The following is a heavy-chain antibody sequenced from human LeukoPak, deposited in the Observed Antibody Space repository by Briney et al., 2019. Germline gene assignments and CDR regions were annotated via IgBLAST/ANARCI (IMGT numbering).Heavy chain of an antibody. Sequence: PGGSLRLSCSPSGFTLINYERNWVRLTPGKGLEWISYITKGGATVLYTESVKGRFTIYRDNANSSLYLQMNSLRAEDTAVYFCARLSVTITRRFDLWGQGTLVTVSS. D-gene: IGHD4-17*01. J-gene: IGHJ5*02. CDR3: ARLSVTITRRFDL. V-gene: IGHV3-48*03. CDR1: GFTLINYE. CDR2: ITKGGATV.